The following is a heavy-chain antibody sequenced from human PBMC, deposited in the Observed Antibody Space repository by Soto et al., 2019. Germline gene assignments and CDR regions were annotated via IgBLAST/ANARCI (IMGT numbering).Heavy chain of an antibody. J-gene: IGHJ6*03. D-gene: IGHD2-21*01. CDR2: SIPIQGTA. CDR3: AKSLVFVDHGYMDV. CDR1: GGRFTSYI. V-gene: IGHV1-69*08. Sequence: QVQLVQSGAEVKKPGSSVKVSCEASGGRFTSYIFTWVRQAPGQGLEWMGRSIPIQGTADYALKFQDRVTMTADKSTNTVHMGMRSLSPDDTAVYYCAKSLVFVDHGYMDVWGKGTPVTVSS.